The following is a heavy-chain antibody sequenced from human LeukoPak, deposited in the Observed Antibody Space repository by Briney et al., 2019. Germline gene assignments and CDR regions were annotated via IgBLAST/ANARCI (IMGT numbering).Heavy chain of an antibody. V-gene: IGHV4-39*07. J-gene: IGHJ4*02. D-gene: IGHD3-3*01. CDR2: IYYSGSA. CDR3: ARSRVWSDYWGYFDY. CDR1: GGSISSSSYY. Sequence: SETLSLTCTVSGGSISSSSYYWGWIRQPPGKGLEWIGSIYYSGSAYYNPSLKSRVTISVDTSKNQISLKMSSVTAADTAVYYCARSRVWSDYWGYFDYWGQGILVTVSS.